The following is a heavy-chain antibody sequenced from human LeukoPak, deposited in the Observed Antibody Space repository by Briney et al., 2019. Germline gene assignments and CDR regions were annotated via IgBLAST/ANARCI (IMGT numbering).Heavy chain of an antibody. CDR1: GFTFSDYN. V-gene: IGHV3-30*18. D-gene: IGHD6-19*01. Sequence: GGSLRLSCVVSGFTFSDYNMHWVRQAPGKGLEWVTIISYDGTKKYYADSVKGRFTISRDNSKNTLYLQMNNLRADDTAMYYCAKVRWDNSGWYYLDSWGQGTLVTVSS. CDR3: AKVRWDNSGWYYLDS. CDR2: ISYDGTKK. J-gene: IGHJ4*02.